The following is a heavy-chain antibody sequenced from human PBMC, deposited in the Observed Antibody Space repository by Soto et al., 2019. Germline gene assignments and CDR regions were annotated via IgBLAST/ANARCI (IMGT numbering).Heavy chain of an antibody. CDR3: ARDKIPDILTGYYDEY. CDR1: GFTVSSNY. CDR2: IYSGGST. V-gene: IGHV3-66*01. J-gene: IGHJ4*02. Sequence: GGSLRLSCAASGFTVSSNYLSWVRQAPGKGLEWVSVIYSGGSTYYADSVKGRFTISRDNSKNTLYLQMNSLRAEDTAVYYCARDKIPDILTGYYDEYWGQGTLVTVSS. D-gene: IGHD3-9*01.